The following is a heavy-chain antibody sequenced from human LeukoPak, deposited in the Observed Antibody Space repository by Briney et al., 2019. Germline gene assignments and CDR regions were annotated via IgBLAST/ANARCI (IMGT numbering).Heavy chain of an antibody. Sequence: GGSLRLSCAASGFTVSSNYMSWVRQAPGKGLEWVSSISSGSSYINYADSVKGRFTISRDNAENSLYLEMNSLRAEDTATYFCARDKYYDSSAYAADALDIWGQGTMVTVSS. CDR3: ARDKYYDSSAYAADALDI. J-gene: IGHJ3*02. D-gene: IGHD3-22*01. CDR2: ISSGSSYI. V-gene: IGHV3-21*01. CDR1: GFTVSSNY.